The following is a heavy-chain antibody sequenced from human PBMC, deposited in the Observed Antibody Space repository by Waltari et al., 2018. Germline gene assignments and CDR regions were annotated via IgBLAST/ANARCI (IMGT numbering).Heavy chain of an antibody. V-gene: IGHV4-38-2*01. CDR1: GYSISSGYY. CDR3: AKTSHASQLERRASAFDI. D-gene: IGHD1-1*01. J-gene: IGHJ3*02. Sequence: QVQLQESGPGLVKPSETLSLTCAVSGYSISSGYYWGWIRQPPGKGLQWIGSFYPSGSTYYNPSLKSRVTISVDTSKNHFSLKLSSVTAADTAVYYCAKTSHASQLERRASAFDIWGQGTMVTVSS. CDR2: FYPSGST.